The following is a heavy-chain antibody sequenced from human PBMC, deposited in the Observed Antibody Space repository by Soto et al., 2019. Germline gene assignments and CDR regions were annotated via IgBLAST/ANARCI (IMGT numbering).Heavy chain of an antibody. CDR3: ARVVASIYYFYMDV. V-gene: IGHV3-9*01. D-gene: IGHD2-21*01. J-gene: IGHJ6*02. CDR1: GFTFDDYV. CDR2: ISWNNANI. Sequence: EVPLVESGGGLVQPGRSLRLSCVASGFTFDDYVMHWVRQAPGKGLEWVAGISWNNANIGYADSVRDRFTISRDNAKNSLYLQMNSLRTEDTALYYCARVVASIYYFYMDVWGQGTTVTVSS.